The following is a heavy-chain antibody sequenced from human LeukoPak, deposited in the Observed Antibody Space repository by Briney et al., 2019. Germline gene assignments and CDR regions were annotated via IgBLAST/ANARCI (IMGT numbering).Heavy chain of an antibody. D-gene: IGHD3-10*01. J-gene: IGHJ4*02. Sequence: ASVKVSCKASGYTFTDYYINWVRQAPGQGLEWMGWINPNSGGTNYAQKFQGRVTMTRDTSISTAYMELSRLRSDDTAVYYCARDSGERGSGSYLIAYWGQGTLVTVSS. CDR2: INPNSGGT. CDR3: ARDSGERGSGSYLIAY. CDR1: GYTFTDYY. V-gene: IGHV1-2*02.